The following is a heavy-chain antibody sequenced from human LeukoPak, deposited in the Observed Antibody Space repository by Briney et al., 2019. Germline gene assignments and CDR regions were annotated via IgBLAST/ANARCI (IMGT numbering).Heavy chain of an antibody. CDR3: AKKGKASKPIALDH. V-gene: IGHV3-30*02. Sequence: PGGSLRLSCAASGFIFTDYGMHWVRQAPGKGLEWVTFIRYDGSNKVYADSVKGRFTISRDNSKNTLYLQMNSLTSEDTAVYYCAKKGKASKPIALDHWGQGILVTVSS. D-gene: IGHD2-21*01. J-gene: IGHJ4*02. CDR2: IRYDGSNK. CDR1: GFIFTDYG.